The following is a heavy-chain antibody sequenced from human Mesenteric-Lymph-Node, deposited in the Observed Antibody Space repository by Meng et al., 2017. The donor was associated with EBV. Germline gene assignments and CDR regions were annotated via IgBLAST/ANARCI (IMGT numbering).Heavy chain of an antibody. CDR1: GYTFTSYD. CDR2: IYTFNDDT. CDR3: ARTYSSTSHFDY. J-gene: IGHJ4*02. Sequence: QVQLLQSGAEVKKPGASVKVSCKASGYTFTSYDLHWVRQAPGQGLEWMGWIYTFNDDTIYAESFQDRVTLTTDTSKSTVYMELKSLRSDDTAVYYCARTYSSTSHFDYWGQGSLVTVSS. V-gene: IGHV1-18*01. D-gene: IGHD6-6*01.